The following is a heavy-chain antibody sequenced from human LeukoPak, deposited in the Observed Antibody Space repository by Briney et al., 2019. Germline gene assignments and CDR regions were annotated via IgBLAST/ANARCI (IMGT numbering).Heavy chain of an antibody. Sequence: PGGSLSPSSTASGFTFGDYCINWVRQAPGKGLEWVAFIRSKTYGGITQYAASVEDRFTISRDDSKSIAYLQMNSLKTEDTAVYYCSRSNHQGYCSGRSCCLDYWGQGTLVTVSS. CDR2: IRSKTYGGIT. D-gene: IGHD2-15*01. V-gene: IGHV3-49*04. J-gene: IGHJ4*02. CDR1: GFTFGDYC. CDR3: SRSNHQGYCSGRSCCLDY.